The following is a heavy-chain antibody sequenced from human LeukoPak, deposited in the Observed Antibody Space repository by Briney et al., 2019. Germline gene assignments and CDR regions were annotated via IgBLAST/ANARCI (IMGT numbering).Heavy chain of an antibody. Sequence: SETLSLTCPVSGGSISSYYWSWIRQPPGKGLEWIGYIYYTGSTNYNPSLKSRVTISVDTSKNQFSLKLSSVTAADTAVYYCARDQDTSFDYWGQGTLVTVSS. CDR1: GGSISSYY. V-gene: IGHV4-59*12. J-gene: IGHJ4*02. CDR3: ARDQDTSFDY. CDR2: IYYTGST.